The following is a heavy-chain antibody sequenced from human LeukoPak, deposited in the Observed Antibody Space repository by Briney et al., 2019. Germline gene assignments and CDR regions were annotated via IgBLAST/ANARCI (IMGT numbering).Heavy chain of an antibody. Sequence: PGGSLRLSCAASGFTFSSYAMHWVRQAPGKGLEWVAVFSYDGSNKYYADSVKGRFTISRDNAKNSLYLQMNSLRAEDTALYYCAKVPAHGDYVGGPNWYFDLWGRGTLVTVSS. CDR2: FSYDGSNK. J-gene: IGHJ2*01. V-gene: IGHV3-30*04. D-gene: IGHD4-17*01. CDR1: GFTFSSYA. CDR3: AKVPAHGDYVGGPNWYFDL.